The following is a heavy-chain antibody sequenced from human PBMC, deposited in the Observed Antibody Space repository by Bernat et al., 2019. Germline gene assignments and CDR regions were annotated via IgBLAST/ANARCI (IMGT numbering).Heavy chain of an antibody. CDR2: IYYSGST. CDR1: GCSISSSSYY. CDR3: ARQAWTTLLIDY. Sequence: QLQLQESGPGLVKPSETLSLTCTVSGCSISSSSYYWGWIRQPPGKGLEWIGSIYYSGSTYYNPSLKSRVTISVDTSKNQFSLKLSSVTAADTVVYYCARQAWTTLLIDYWGQGTLVTVSS. V-gene: IGHV4-39*01. D-gene: IGHD2-15*01. J-gene: IGHJ4*02.